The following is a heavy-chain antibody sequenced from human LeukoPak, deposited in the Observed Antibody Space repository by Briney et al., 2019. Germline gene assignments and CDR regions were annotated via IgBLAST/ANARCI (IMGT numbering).Heavy chain of an antibody. J-gene: IGHJ6*03. D-gene: IGHD6-19*01. V-gene: IGHV5-51*01. CDR2: IYPPDSET. Sequence: GESLKVSCKTSGYSFISYWIGWVRQRPGKDLEWLGVIYPPDSETRYGPSFQGHVTMSADRSIKTVYLELSGLKASDTAMYYCARDAVARFDYTDVWGNGTKVTVSS. CDR1: GYSFISYW. CDR3: ARDAVARFDYTDV.